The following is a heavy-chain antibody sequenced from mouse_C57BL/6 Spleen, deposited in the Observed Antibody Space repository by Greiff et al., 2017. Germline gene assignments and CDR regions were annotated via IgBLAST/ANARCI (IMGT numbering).Heavy chain of an antibody. D-gene: IGHD1-1*01. Sequence: VQLQQSGAELVMPGASVKLSCKASGYTFTSYWMHWVKQRPGQGLEWIGEIDPSDSYTNYNQKFKGKSTLTVDKSSNTAYLQLSSLTSEDTAVYYCARGTTVVANYYAMDYWGQGTSVTVSS. J-gene: IGHJ4*01. V-gene: IGHV1-69*01. CDR2: IDPSDSYT. CDR3: ARGTTVVANYYAMDY. CDR1: GYTFTSYW.